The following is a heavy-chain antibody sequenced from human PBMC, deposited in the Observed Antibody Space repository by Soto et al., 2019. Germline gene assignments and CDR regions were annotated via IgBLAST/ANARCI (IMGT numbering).Heavy chain of an antibody. CDR1: GYTFTSYG. CDR2: ISAYNGNT. Sequence: QVQLVQSGAEVKKPGASVKVSCKASGYTFTSYGISWVRQAPGQGLEWMGWISAYNGNTNYAQKVQXXXAXXTDTSTGTAYAVLRRRSSDDTAVYSCARDNPPLSYWGQGTLVTVSS. CDR3: ARDNPPLSY. V-gene: IGHV1-18*01. J-gene: IGHJ4*02.